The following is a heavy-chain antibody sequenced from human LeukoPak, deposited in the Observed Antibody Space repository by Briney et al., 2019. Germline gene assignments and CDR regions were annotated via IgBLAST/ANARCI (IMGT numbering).Heavy chain of an antibody. D-gene: IGHD3-16*01. CDR2: INEDGSEK. V-gene: IGHV3-7*01. J-gene: IGHJ4*02. CDR3: ARGGPTGAIDD. Sequence: GGSLRLSCVVSGFTFSSYWMTWVRQAPGKGLEWVANINEDGSEKYYVDSMKGRFTISRDNAKNSLFLQMSSLRAEDSAVYFCARGGPTGAIDDWGQGTLVTVSS. CDR1: GFTFSSYW.